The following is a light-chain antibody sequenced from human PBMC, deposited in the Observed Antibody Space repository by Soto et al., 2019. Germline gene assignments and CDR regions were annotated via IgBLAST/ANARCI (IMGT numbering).Light chain of an antibody. CDR1: QSISSW. V-gene: IGKV1-5*03. Sequence: DIQMTQSPSTLSASVGDRVTITCRASQSISSWLAWYQQKPGEAPKLLIYRASILESGVPSRVSGSGSGTEFTLTISSLQPDDFATYYCQRYNWYPYSFGQGTKLEIK. J-gene: IGKJ2*03. CDR3: QRYNWYPYS. CDR2: RAS.